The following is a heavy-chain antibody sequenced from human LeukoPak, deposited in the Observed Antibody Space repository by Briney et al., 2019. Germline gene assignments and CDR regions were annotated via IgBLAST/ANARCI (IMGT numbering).Heavy chain of an antibody. CDR1: GFTFSVYA. J-gene: IGHJ3*02. D-gene: IGHD2-2*01. Sequence: PGGSLRLSCAASGFTFSVYAMSWVRQAPGKGLEWVSAIRGSGGSTYYADSVKGRFTISRDNSKNTLYLQMNSLRAEETAVYYCAGRVVQAARWGAFDIWGQGTMVTVSS. V-gene: IGHV3-23*01. CDR3: AGRVVQAARWGAFDI. CDR2: IRGSGGST.